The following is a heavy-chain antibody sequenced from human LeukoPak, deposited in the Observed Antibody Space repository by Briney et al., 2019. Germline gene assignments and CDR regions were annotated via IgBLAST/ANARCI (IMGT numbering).Heavy chain of an antibody. Sequence: ASVKVSCKASGYTFTDFGFIWVRQAPGQGLEWMGWVSTYNGDTDYAKKFQDRVNMTTDSSTQTTLMELRNLRSDDTAVYYCARAESMALYFLYWGQGTLVSVSS. CDR3: ARAESMALYFLY. CDR1: GYTFTDFG. V-gene: IGHV1-18*01. J-gene: IGHJ1*01. D-gene: IGHD1-14*01. CDR2: VSTYNGDT.